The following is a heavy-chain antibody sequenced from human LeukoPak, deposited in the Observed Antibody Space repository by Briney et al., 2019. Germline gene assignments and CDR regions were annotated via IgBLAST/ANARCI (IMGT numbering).Heavy chain of an antibody. D-gene: IGHD6-13*01. J-gene: IGHJ4*02. CDR1: GYTLTELS. Sequence: ASVKVSCKVSGYTLTELSMYWVRQAPGKGLEWMGGFDPEDGETIYAQKFQGRVTMTEDTSADTAYMELSSLRSEDTAVYYCATDAGSSWYLFDYWGQGTLVTVSS. CDR2: FDPEDGET. CDR3: ATDAGSSWYLFDY. V-gene: IGHV1-24*01.